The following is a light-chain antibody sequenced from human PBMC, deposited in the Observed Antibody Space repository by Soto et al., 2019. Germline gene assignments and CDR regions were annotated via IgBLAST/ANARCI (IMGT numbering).Light chain of an antibody. CDR3: QQYHSSPWT. CDR1: QSVSSSF. Sequence: EIVLTQSPGTLSLSPGERATLSCRASQSVSSSFLAWYQQKPGQAPRLLIYGASTRATGIPDRFSGSGSGTDFPLTISTLEPEDFSVYYCQQYHSSPWTFGQAPKIEIK. V-gene: IGKV3-20*01. CDR2: GAS. J-gene: IGKJ1*01.